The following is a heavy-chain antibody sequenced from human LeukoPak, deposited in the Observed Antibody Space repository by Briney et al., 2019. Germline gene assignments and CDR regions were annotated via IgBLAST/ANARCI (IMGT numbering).Heavy chain of an antibody. Sequence: GGSLRLSCAASGFTFTSYAMSWVRQAPGQRLEWGSAISGSGGSRYYADSLKGRFTISRDNSKNTLYLQMNSLRAEDTAVYYCAKAFRSGTALYYYGMDVWGQGTTVTVSS. D-gene: IGHD3-10*01. CDR1: GFTFTSYA. CDR3: AKAFRSGTALYYYGMDV. J-gene: IGHJ6*02. V-gene: IGHV3-23*01. CDR2: ISGSGGSR.